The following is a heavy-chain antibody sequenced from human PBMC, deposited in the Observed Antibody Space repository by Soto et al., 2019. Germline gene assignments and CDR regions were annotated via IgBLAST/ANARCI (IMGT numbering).Heavy chain of an antibody. CDR1: GGSISSGGYY. V-gene: IGHV4-31*03. D-gene: IGHD3-16*02. CDR2: IYYSGST. CDR3: ARDREYDYVWGSYRCFDY. Sequence: QVQLQESGPGLVKPSQTLSLTCTVSGGSISSGGYYWSWIRQHPGKGLEWIGYIYYSGSTYYNPPLKSRVTISVDTSKNQFSLKLSSVTAADTAVYYCARDREYDYVWGSYRCFDYWGQGTLVTVSS. J-gene: IGHJ4*02.